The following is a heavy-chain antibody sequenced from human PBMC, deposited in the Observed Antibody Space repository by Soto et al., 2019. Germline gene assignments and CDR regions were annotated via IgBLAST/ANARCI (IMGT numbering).Heavy chain of an antibody. CDR1: GYTFTTYD. Sequence: QVQLVQSGAEVKKPGASVKVSCKASGYTFTTYDISWVRQAPGQGLEWMGWISAYNGNTNYAQKLQGRVTMTTDTPTSTAYIDLRSLRSDDTGVYYCARVAQPSDYWGQATLVTVSS. V-gene: IGHV1-18*01. CDR2: ISAYNGNT. CDR3: ARVAQPSDY. J-gene: IGHJ4*02. D-gene: IGHD2-2*01.